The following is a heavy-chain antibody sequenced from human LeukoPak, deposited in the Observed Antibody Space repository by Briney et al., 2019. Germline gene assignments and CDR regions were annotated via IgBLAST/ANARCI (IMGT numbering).Heavy chain of an antibody. Sequence: ASLKVSCKASGYTFTGYYMHWVRQSPGQGLEWMGWINPNSGGTNYAQKFQGRVTMTRDTSISTAYMELSRLRSDDTAVYYCARDRVMAIAARPGMDRGSGYTNWGQGTLVTVSS. J-gene: IGHJ4*02. CDR1: GYTFTGYY. CDR2: INPNSGGT. CDR3: ARDRVMAIAARPGMDRGSGYTN. V-gene: IGHV1-2*02. D-gene: IGHD6-6*01.